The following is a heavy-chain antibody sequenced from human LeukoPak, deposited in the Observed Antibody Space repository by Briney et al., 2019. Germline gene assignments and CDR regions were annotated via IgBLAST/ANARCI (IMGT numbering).Heavy chain of an antibody. D-gene: IGHD1-26*01. V-gene: IGHV1-18*01. J-gene: IGHJ4*02. Sequence: GASVKVSCKASGYMFINHGISWVRQAPGQGLEWMGWISAYNGNTNYAQKLQGRVTMTTDTSTSTAYMELRSLRSDDTAVYYCAREETWELRYFDYWGQGTLVTVSS. CDR2: ISAYNGNT. CDR3: AREETWELRYFDY. CDR1: GYMFINHG.